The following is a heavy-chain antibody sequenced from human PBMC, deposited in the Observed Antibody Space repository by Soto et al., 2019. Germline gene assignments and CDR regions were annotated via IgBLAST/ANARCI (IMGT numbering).Heavy chain of an antibody. V-gene: IGHV4-39*01. CDR1: GGSISSSSYY. CDR3: ARHAQQWLVRFDY. CDR2: IYYSGST. D-gene: IGHD6-19*01. J-gene: IGHJ4*02. Sequence: QLQLQESGPGLVKPSETLSLTCTVSGGSISSSSYYWGWIRQPPGKGLEWIGSIYYSGSTYYNPSLKSGVTISVDTSKNQFSLKLSSVTAADTAVYYCARHAQQWLVRFDYWGQGTLVTVSS.